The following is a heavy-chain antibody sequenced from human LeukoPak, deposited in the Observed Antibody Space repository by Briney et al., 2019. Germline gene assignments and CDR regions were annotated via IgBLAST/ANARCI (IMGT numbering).Heavy chain of an antibody. D-gene: IGHD1-1*01. V-gene: IGHV3-33*01. Sequence: GGSLRLSCAASEFTFTTYGMHWVRQAPGKGLEWVAFIYYDGSNIYYADYVKGRFTISRDISKNTLYLQMDSLRAEDTAIYYCVRDWKTNSFDYWGQGTLVTVSS. CDR1: EFTFTTYG. CDR3: VRDWKTNSFDY. J-gene: IGHJ4*02. CDR2: IYYDGSNI.